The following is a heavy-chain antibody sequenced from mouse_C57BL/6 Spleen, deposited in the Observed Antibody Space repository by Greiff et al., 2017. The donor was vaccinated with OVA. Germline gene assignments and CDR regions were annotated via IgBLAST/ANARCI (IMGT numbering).Heavy chain of an antibody. Sequence: QVQLMQSGAELARPGSSVKLSCKASGYTFTSYGMGWVKQRTGQGLEWIGNIYPTDSETHYNQKFKDKATLTVDKSSSTAYMQLSSLTSEDSAVYFCASNGYLRSGYIDVWGTGTSVTVSS. D-gene: IGHD5-1-1*01. V-gene: IGHV1-61*01. CDR3: ASNGYLRSGYIDV. CDR2: IYPTDSET. J-gene: IGHJ1*03. CDR1: GYTFTSYG.